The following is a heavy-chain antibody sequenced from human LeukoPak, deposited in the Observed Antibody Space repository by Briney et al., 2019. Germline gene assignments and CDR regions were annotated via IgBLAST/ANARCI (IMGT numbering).Heavy chain of an antibody. J-gene: IGHJ4*02. CDR3: ARGLHRIAVAGKGSHPFDY. D-gene: IGHD6-13*01. CDR1: GFTFSSYW. V-gene: IGHV3-7*01. CDR2: IKPDGSGK. Sequence: GGSLRLSCAASGFTFSSYWMTWVRQAPGKGLEWVANIKPDGSGKYYVDSVKGRFTISRDNAKNSLYLQMNSLRAEDTAVYYCARGLHRIAVAGKGSHPFDYWGQGTLVTVSS.